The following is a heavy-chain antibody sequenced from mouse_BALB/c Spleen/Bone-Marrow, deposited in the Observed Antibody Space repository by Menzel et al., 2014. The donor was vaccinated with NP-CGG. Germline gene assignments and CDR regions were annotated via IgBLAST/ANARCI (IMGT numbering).Heavy chain of an antibody. J-gene: IGHJ2*01. CDR3: ARSWGHFDY. CDR1: GFTFSNFG. V-gene: IGHV5-17*02. D-gene: IGHD4-1*01. CDR2: ISSGISTT. Sequence: EVQRVESGGGLVQPGGSRKLSCAASGFTFSNFGMHWVRQAPEKGLEWVAYISSGISTTYYADTVKGRFTISRDNPKNTLFLQTTSLGSEDTAMYYCARSWGHFDYWGQGTTLTVSS.